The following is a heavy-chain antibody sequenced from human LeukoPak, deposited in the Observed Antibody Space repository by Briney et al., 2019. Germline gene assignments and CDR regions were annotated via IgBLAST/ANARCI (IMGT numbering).Heavy chain of an antibody. CDR1: GGTFGSYA. Sequence: GASVKVSCKASGGTFGSYAISWVRQAPGQGLEWMGGIIPIFGTANYAQKFQGRVTITADESTSTAYMELSSLRSEDTAVYCCARGSGDDADYYYYYGMDVWGQGTTVTVSS. CDR3: ARGSGDDADYYYYYGMDV. V-gene: IGHV1-69*01. J-gene: IGHJ6*02. D-gene: IGHD1-1*01. CDR2: IIPIFGTA.